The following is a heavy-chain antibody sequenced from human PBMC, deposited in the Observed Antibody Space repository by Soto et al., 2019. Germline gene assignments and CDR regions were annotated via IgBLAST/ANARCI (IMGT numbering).Heavy chain of an antibody. CDR3: AKDRDSSGLYGMDV. V-gene: IGHV3-30*18. Sequence: QVQLVESGGGVVQPGRSLRLSCAASGFTFSSYGMHWVRQAPGKGLEWVAVISYDGSNKYYADSVKGRFTISRDNSKNKLYLQMNSLRAEDTAVYYCAKDRDSSGLYGMDVWGQGTTVTVSS. CDR2: ISYDGSNK. D-gene: IGHD3-22*01. CDR1: GFTFSSYG. J-gene: IGHJ6*02.